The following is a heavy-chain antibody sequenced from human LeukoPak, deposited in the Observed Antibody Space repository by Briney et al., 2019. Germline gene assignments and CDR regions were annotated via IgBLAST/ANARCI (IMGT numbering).Heavy chain of an antibody. CDR3: ARLGGDSGSHFDY. Sequence: SETLSLTCTVSGGSISSYYWSWIRQPPGKGLEWIGYIYYSGSTNYNPSLKSRVTISVDTSKNQFSLKLSSVTAADTAVYYCARLGGDSGSHFDYWGQGTLVTVSS. CDR2: IYYSGST. D-gene: IGHD1-26*01. J-gene: IGHJ4*02. V-gene: IGHV4-59*08. CDR1: GGSISSYY.